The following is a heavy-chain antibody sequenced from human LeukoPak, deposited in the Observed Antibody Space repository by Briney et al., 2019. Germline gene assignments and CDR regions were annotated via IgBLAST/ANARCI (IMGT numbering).Heavy chain of an antibody. CDR3: ARDDDYGDYNFDY. D-gene: IGHD4-17*01. CDR1: GFTFSSYS. CDR2: ISSSSSTI. J-gene: IGHJ4*02. Sequence: PGGSLRLSCAASGFTFSSYSMNWVRQAPGKGLEWVSYISSSSSTIYYADSVKGRFTISRDNAKKSVYLQMNSLRAEDTAVYYCARDDDYGDYNFDYWGQGTLVTVSS. V-gene: IGHV3-48*04.